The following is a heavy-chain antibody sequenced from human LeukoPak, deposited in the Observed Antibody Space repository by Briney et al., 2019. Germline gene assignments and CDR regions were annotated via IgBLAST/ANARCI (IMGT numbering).Heavy chain of an antibody. CDR1: GGSISSYY. D-gene: IGHD6-13*01. V-gene: IGHV4-4*07. CDR2: FYTSGST. Sequence: SETLSLTCTISGGSISSYYWNWIRQPAGKGLEWIGRFYTSGSTDYNPSLKSRVTMSVDTSKNQFSLKLSSMTAADTAVYYCARGSSSWNTFDYWGQGTLVTVSS. J-gene: IGHJ4*02. CDR3: ARGSSSWNTFDY.